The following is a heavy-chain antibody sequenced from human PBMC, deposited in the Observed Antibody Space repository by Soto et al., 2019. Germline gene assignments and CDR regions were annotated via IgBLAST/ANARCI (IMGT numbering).Heavy chain of an antibody. Sequence: GGSLRRSCAGSGCSFGDSNMSWIRQAPGKGLEWLSYISPGSRYPAYADPVKGRFTISRDNAKRSLYLQMMSLTAEDTAIYYCVRGGGGGLFDPWGQGTMVTVSS. D-gene: IGHD2-15*01. J-gene: IGHJ5*02. CDR1: GCSFGDSN. CDR2: ISPGSRYP. CDR3: VRGGGGGLFDP. V-gene: IGHV3-11*06.